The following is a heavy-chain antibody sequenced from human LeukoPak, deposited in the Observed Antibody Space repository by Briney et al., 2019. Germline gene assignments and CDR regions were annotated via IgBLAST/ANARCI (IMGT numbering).Heavy chain of an antibody. J-gene: IGHJ4*02. Sequence: SETLSLTCTVSGGSISSYYWSWIRQPPGKGLEWIGYIYYSGSTNYNPSLKSRVTISVDTSKNQFSLKLSSVTAADTAVYYCASTTFPAYSNYFDYWGQGTLVTVSS. CDR1: GGSISSYY. V-gene: IGHV4-59*01. CDR2: IYYSGST. D-gene: IGHD4-11*01. CDR3: ASTTFPAYSNYFDY.